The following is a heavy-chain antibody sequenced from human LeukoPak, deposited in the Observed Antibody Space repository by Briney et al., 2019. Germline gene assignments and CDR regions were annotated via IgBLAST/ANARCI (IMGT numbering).Heavy chain of an antibody. CDR3: ARASGYGLFDY. CDR2: LHPSGAT. V-gene: IGHV4-4*07. Sequence: SETLFLTCTVSGGSFSGYYWNWIRQPAGKGLEWIGRLHPSGATNYNPSLKSRITMSVDTSKNQFSLKLSSVTAADTAVYYCARASGYGLFDYWGQGTLVTVSS. D-gene: IGHD5-12*01. CDR1: GGSFSGYY. J-gene: IGHJ4*02.